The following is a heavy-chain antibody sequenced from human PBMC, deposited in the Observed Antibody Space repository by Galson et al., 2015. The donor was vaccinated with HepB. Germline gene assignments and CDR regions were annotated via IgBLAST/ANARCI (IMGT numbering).Heavy chain of an antibody. J-gene: IGHJ4*02. CDR1: GFTFSSYW. D-gene: IGHD3-3*01. CDR2: INSDGSST. CDR3: ARGATNLYYDFWSGYYTN. Sequence: SLRLSCAASGFTFSSYWTHWVRQAPGKGLVWVSRINSDGSSTSYADSVKGRFTISRDNAKNTLYLQMNSLRAEDTAVYYCARGATNLYYDFWSGYYTNWGQGTLVTVSS. V-gene: IGHV3-74*01.